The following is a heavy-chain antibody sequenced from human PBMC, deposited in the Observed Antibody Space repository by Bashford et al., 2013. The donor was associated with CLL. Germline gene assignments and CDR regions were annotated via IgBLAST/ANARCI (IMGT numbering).Heavy chain of an antibody. CDR2: QVIVGSD. V-gene: IGHV4-34*01. J-gene: IGHJ6*01. CDR1: GGSFSGYY. CDR3: ARGPMIVVVINPGEPYYYYYYGMDV. Sequence: SETLSLTCAVYGGSFSGYYWSWIRQPPGNGAGVDWGNQVIVGSDQLQPVPQESSHHISRHVQDQFSLKLSSVTAADTXVYYCARGPMIVVVINPGEPYYYYYYGMDVWGPRDPRSPSPQ. D-gene: IGHD3-22*01.